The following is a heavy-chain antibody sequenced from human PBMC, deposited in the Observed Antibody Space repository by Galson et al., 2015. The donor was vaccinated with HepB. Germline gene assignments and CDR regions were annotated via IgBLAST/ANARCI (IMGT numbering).Heavy chain of an antibody. Sequence: SLRLSCAASGFTFSSYAMHWVRQAPGKGLEWVALISYDGSNKYYADSVKGRFTIPRDNSKNTLYLQMSSLRAEDTAVYYCERECLSSSICHFDYWGQGTLVTVSS. CDR2: ISYDGSNK. J-gene: IGHJ4*02. V-gene: IGHV3-30-3*01. D-gene: IGHD6-13*01. CDR1: GFTFSSYA. CDR3: ERECLSSSICHFDY.